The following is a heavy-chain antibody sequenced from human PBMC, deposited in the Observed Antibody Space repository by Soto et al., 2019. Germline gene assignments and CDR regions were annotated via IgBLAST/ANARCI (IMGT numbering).Heavy chain of an antibody. J-gene: IGHJ3*02. V-gene: IGHV3-66*01. CDR1: GFNFNNYV. D-gene: IGHD5-12*01. CDR3: AREDGYRGGDAFDI. Sequence: GGSLRLSCAASGFNFNNYVMSWVRQAPGKGLEWVSVIYSGGSTYYADSVKGRFTISRDNSKNTLYLQMNSLRAEDTAVYYCAREDGYRGGDAFDIWGQGTMVTVSS. CDR2: IYSGGST.